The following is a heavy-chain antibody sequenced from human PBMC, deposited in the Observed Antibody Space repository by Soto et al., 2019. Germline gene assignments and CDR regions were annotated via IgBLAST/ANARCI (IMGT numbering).Heavy chain of an antibody. CDR2: ISTSDNYI. J-gene: IGHJ4*02. V-gene: IGHV3-21*01. D-gene: IGHD3-3*01. CDR1: GFTFSRYT. Sequence: GGSLRLSCAASGFTFSRYTMNWVRQAPGKGLEWVSFISTSDNYIYYADSVKGRFTISRDNSKNTLYLQMNSLRAEDTAVYYCARDKRDLRFLEWSYYFDYWGQGALVTVSS. CDR3: ARDKRDLRFLEWSYYFDY.